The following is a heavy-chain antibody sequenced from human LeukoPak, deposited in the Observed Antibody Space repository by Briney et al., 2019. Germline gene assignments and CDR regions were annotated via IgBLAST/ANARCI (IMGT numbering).Heavy chain of an antibody. J-gene: IGHJ4*02. CDR1: GYSFSRYG. V-gene: IGHV1-46*01. CDR3: AGAVTNLGVAIPAH. Sequence: ASVKVSCKASGYSFSRYGISWVRQAPGQGLEWMGIINPSGDNRSYAQKFQGRVTMTRDMSTSTVYMEVSSLRSEDTAVYYCAGAVTNLGVAIPAHWGQGTLVTVSS. D-gene: IGHD3-3*01. CDR2: INPSGDNR.